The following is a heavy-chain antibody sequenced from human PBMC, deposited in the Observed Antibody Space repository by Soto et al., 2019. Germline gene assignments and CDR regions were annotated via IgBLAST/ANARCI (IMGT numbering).Heavy chain of an antibody. Sequence: GGSLRLSCAASGFTFSSYGMHWVRQAPGKGLEWVAVISYDGSNKYYADSVKGRFTISRDNSKNTLYLQMNSLRAEDTAVYYCAKAEIQLWFLFLLWGQGTLVTVSS. CDR2: ISYDGSNK. CDR1: GFTFSSYG. D-gene: IGHD5-18*01. V-gene: IGHV3-30*18. CDR3: AKAEIQLWFLFLL. J-gene: IGHJ4*02.